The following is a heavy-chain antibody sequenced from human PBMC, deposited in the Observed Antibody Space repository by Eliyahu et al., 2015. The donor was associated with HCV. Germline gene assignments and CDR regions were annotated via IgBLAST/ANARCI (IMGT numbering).Heavy chain of an antibody. J-gene: IGHJ5*02. CDR3: AQAIGYCRGTSCYRHGWDWFDP. Sequence: QITLKESGPTLVKPTQTLTLTCTFSGFSLRNSGVGVGWIRQPPGKALEWLALIYWDDDNRYRPTPKRRLTITKDTAKNQVVLTMSNMDPVDTATYYCAQAIGYCRGTSCYRHGWDWFDPWGQGTLVTVSS. CDR2: IYWDDDN. D-gene: IGHD2-2*01. CDR1: GFSLRNSGVG. V-gene: IGHV2-5*02.